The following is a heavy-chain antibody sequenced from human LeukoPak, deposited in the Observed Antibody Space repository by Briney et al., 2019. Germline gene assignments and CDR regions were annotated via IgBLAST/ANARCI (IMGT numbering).Heavy chain of an antibody. J-gene: IGHJ4*02. CDR1: GFTFSNAW. Sequence: GGSLRLSCAASGFTFSNAWMSWVRQAPGKGLEWVGRIKSKTDGGTTDYAAPVKGRFTISRDDSKNTLYLQMHSLKTEDTAVYYCATDRMTTVTTGSDYWGQGTLVTVSS. CDR2: IKSKTDGGTT. D-gene: IGHD4-17*01. V-gene: IGHV3-15*01. CDR3: ATDRMTTVTTGSDY.